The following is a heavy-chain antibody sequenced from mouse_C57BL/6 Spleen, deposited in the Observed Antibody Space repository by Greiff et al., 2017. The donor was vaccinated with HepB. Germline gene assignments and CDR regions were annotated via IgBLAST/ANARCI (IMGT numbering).Heavy chain of an antibody. D-gene: IGHD2-9*01. Sequence: EVQLQQSGPELVKPGASVKISCKASGYTFTDYYMNWVKQSHGKSLEWIGDINPNNGGTSYNQKFKGKATLTVDKSSSTAYMELRSLTSEDSAVYYCARAYYGSFAYWGQGTLVTVSA. CDR3: ARAYYGSFAY. CDR1: GYTFTDYY. J-gene: IGHJ3*01. V-gene: IGHV1-26*01. CDR2: INPNNGGT.